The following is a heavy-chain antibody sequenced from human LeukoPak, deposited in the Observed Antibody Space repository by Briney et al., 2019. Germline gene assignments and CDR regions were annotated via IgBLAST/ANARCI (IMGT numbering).Heavy chain of an antibody. CDR2: IIPIFGTA. CDR3: ARADYYGSGSDLGAFDI. V-gene: IGHV1-69*13. Sequence: SVKVSCKASGGTFSSYAISWVRQAPGQGLEWMGGIIPIFGTANYAQKFQGRVAITADESTSTAYMELSSLRSEDTAVYYCARADYYGSGSDLGAFDIWGQGTMVTVSS. J-gene: IGHJ3*02. D-gene: IGHD3-10*01. CDR1: GGTFSSYA.